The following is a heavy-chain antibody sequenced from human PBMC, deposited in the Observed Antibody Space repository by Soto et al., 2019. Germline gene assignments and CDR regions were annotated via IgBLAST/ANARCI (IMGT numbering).Heavy chain of an antibody. CDR1: GYTFTSYD. D-gene: IGHD4-4*01. Sequence: QVQLVQSGAEVKKPGASVKVSCKASGYTFTSYDINWVRQATGQGLEWKGWMNPNSGNTGYAQKFPASVTMTTNTSISTPYMELSSLTSEDTAVSYCASARTNYPTVRFDPWGQGTPVTVSS. CDR2: MNPNSGNT. CDR3: ASARTNYPTVRFDP. V-gene: IGHV1-8*01. J-gene: IGHJ5*02.